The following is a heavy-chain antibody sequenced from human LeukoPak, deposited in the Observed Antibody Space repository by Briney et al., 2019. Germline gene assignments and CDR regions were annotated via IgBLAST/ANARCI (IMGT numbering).Heavy chain of an antibody. V-gene: IGHV4-59*01. D-gene: IGHD3-10*01. J-gene: IGHJ4*02. Sequence: PSETLSLTCTVSGGSISSYSWTWIRQPPEKGLEWIGCLYYSGSTIYNPSLKSRVTISVDTSKNRFSLRLSSVTAADTAVYYCARGYYGSGVHFDYWGQGTLVTVSS. CDR2: LYYSGST. CDR3: ARGYYGSGVHFDY. CDR1: GGSISSYS.